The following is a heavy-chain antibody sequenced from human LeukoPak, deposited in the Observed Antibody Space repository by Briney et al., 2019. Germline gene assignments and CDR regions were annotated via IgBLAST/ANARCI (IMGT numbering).Heavy chain of an antibody. D-gene: IGHD3-10*01. CDR2: ISGSATST. CDR1: GFTFSGYA. V-gene: IGHV3-23*01. J-gene: IGHJ6*03. Sequence: GGSLKLSCAASGFTFSGYAMSWVRQAPGKGLEWVSAISGSATSTYYADSVKGRFTIFRDNSKNTLYLQMNRLRADDTAVYYCARVGVVVRGVITYYYYYYMDVWGKGTTVTVSS. CDR3: ARVGVVVRGVITYYYYYYMDV.